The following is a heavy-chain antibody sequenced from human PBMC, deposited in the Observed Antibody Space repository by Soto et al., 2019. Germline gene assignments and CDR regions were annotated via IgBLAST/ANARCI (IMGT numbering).Heavy chain of an antibody. V-gene: IGHV1-18*01. CDR3: ARDFSPVVAPYSSSAIPILKKRTDY. J-gene: IGHJ4*02. CDR1: GYTFTSYG. Sequence: VASVKVSCKASGYTFTSYGISWVRQAPGQGLEWMGWISAYNGNTNYAQKLQGRVTMTTDTSTSTAYMELRSLRSDDTAVYYCARDFSPVVAPYSSSAIPILKKRTDYWGQGTLVTVSS. CDR2: ISAYNGNT. D-gene: IGHD6-6*01.